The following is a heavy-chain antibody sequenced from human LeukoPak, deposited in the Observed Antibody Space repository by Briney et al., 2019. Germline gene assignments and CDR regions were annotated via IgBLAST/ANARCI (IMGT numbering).Heavy chain of an antibody. J-gene: IGHJ4*02. V-gene: IGHV3-74*01. CDR2: INGDGSTS. Sequence: PWGSLRLSCAASGFTFYSYWMHWVRQAPGKGLVWVSCINGDGSTSNYADSVKGRFTISRDNAKNTLYLQMHSLRAEDTAVYYCARDEPTVTTGPPVGSWGQGTLVTVSS. D-gene: IGHD4-17*01. CDR1: GFTFYSYW. CDR3: ARDEPTVTTGPPVGS.